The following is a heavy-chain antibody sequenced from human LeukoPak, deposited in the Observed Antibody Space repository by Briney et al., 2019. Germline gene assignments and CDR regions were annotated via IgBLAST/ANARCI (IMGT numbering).Heavy chain of an antibody. CDR3: ARARDTAMGYC. V-gene: IGHV3-23*01. CDR1: GFTFRSYA. D-gene: IGHD5-18*01. J-gene: IGHJ4*02. CDR2: ISGSGGST. Sequence: GGSLRLSCAASGFTFRSYAMSWVRQAPGKGLEWVSAISGSGGSTYYADSVKGRFTISRDNSKNTLYLQMNSLRAEDTAVYYCARARDTAMGYCWGQGTLVTVSS.